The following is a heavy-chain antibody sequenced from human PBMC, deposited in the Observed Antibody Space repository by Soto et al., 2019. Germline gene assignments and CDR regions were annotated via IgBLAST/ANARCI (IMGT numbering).Heavy chain of an antibody. CDR1: GVSISSGNL. CDR2: IFHDGTA. D-gene: IGHD3-10*01. J-gene: IGHJ4*02. CDR3: ARRIYYYGSGRFDY. V-gene: IGHV4-4*02. Sequence: SETLSLTCAVSGVSISSGNLWTWVRQSPQRGLEYIGEIFHDGTANYYPSFERRVAISVDTSKNQFSLKLSSVTAADTAVYYCARRIYYYGSGRFDYWGQGTLVTVSS.